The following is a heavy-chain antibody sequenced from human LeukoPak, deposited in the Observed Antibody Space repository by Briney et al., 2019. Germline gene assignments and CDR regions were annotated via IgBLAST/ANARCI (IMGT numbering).Heavy chain of an antibody. CDR2: ISWNSGSI. Sequence: PGRSLRLSCAASGFTFDDYAMHWVRQAPGKGLEWVSGISWNSGSIGYADSVKGRFTISRDNAKNSLHLQMNSLRAEDTALYYCAVGTAYYYDSSGLNWFDPWGQGTLVTVSS. CDR1: GFTFDDYA. D-gene: IGHD3-22*01. V-gene: IGHV3-9*01. CDR3: AVGTAYYYDSSGLNWFDP. J-gene: IGHJ5*02.